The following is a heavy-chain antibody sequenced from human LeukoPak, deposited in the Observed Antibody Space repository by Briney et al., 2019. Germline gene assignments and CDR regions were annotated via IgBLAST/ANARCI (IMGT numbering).Heavy chain of an antibody. J-gene: IGHJ4*02. V-gene: IGHV3-72*01. CDR3: ARAVPVGYYFDY. CDR1: GFTVSEHY. Sequence: GGSLRLSCAASGFTVSEHYMDWVRQAPGKGLEWVGRNRNKANGSTKEYAAAVKGRFTISRDDSKNSLYLQMNSLKTEDTAVYYCARAVPVGYYFDYWGQGTLVTVSS. D-gene: IGHD4-17*01. CDR2: NRNKANGSTK.